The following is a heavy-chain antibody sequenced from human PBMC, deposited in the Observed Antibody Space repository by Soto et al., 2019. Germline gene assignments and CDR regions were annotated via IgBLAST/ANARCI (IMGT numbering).Heavy chain of an antibody. CDR1: GFTFSSYA. D-gene: IGHD6-19*01. Sequence: QVQLVESGGGVVQPGRSLRLSCAASGFTFSSYAMHWVRQAPGKGLEWVAVISYDGSNKYYADSVKGRFTISRDNSKNTQYLQMNSLRAEDTAVYYCARDRAAVAGTPDYWGQGTLVTVSS. CDR2: ISYDGSNK. J-gene: IGHJ4*02. V-gene: IGHV3-30-3*01. CDR3: ARDRAAVAGTPDY.